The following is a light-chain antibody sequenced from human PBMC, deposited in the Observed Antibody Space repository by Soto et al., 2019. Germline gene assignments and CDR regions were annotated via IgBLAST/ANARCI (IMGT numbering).Light chain of an antibody. CDR2: EVS. CDR1: SSDVGAFNY. CDR3: SSYTTTATWV. J-gene: IGLJ3*02. V-gene: IGLV2-14*01. Sequence: QAVVTQPASVSGSPGQSITISCTGTSSDVGAFNYVSWYQHHPGNAPKLMIFEVSNRPSGVSNRFSASKSGNTASLTISGLQAEDEANYYCSSYTTTATWVFGRGTKLTVL.